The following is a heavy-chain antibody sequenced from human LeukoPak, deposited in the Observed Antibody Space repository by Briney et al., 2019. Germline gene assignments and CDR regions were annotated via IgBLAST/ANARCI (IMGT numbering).Heavy chain of an antibody. Sequence: PGGPLRLSCAAYGFKFTDYWMVWVRQAPGKGLEWVANTDQDGNVEHYVDSVKGRFTISRDNTKTSLYLQMNGLRAEDTAVYYCVRDGEYSNSTTWYDAFDIWGQGTLVTVSS. V-gene: IGHV3-7*01. CDR1: GFKFTDYW. D-gene: IGHD2/OR15-2a*01. CDR2: TDQDGNVE. CDR3: VRDGEYSNSTTWYDAFDI. J-gene: IGHJ3*02.